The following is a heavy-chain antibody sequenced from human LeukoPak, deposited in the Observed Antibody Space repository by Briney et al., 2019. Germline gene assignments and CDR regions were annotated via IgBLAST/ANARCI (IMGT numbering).Heavy chain of an antibody. CDR3: ASNSNSGYYYYYMDV. CDR1: GYTFTGYY. Sequence: ASVKVSCKASGYTFTGYYMHCVRQAPGHGLEWMGWINPNSGGTNYAQKFQGRVTMTRDTSISTAYMELSRLRSDDTAVYYCASNSNSGYYYYYMDVWGKGTTVTVSS. D-gene: IGHD4-11*01. J-gene: IGHJ6*03. CDR2: INPNSGGT. V-gene: IGHV1-2*02.